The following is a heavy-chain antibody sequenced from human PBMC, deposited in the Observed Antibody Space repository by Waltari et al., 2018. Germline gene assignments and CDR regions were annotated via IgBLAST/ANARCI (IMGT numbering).Heavy chain of an antibody. Sequence: QVQLQQWGAGLLKPSETLSLTCAVYGGSFSGYYWSWIRQPPGKGLEWIGEINHSGSTNYNTSLKSRVTISVDTSKNQFSLKLSSVTAADTAVYFCARGSITMVQGAKGYFDYWGQGTLVTVSS. CDR1: GGSFSGYY. J-gene: IGHJ4*02. D-gene: IGHD3-10*01. CDR2: INHSGST. V-gene: IGHV4-34*01. CDR3: ARGSITMVQGAKGYFDY.